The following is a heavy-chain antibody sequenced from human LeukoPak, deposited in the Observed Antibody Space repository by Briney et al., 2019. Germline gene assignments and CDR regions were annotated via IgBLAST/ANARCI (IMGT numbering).Heavy chain of an antibody. V-gene: IGHV4-31*03. J-gene: IGHJ5*02. CDR2: IYYSGST. Sequence: SETLSLTCTVSGGSISSGGYYWSWIRQHPGKGLEWIGYIYYSGSTYYNPSLKSRVTISVDTSKNQFSLKLSSVTAADTAVYYCARSPSMVRGVIYWFDPWGQGTLVTVSS. CDR1: GGSISSGGYY. D-gene: IGHD3-10*01. CDR3: ARSPSMVRGVIYWFDP.